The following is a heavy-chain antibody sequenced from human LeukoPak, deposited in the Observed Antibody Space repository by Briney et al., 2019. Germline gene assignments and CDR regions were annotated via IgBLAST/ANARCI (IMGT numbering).Heavy chain of an antibody. CDR3: ARGRASDFSLDY. Sequence: GGSLRLSCAASGFTFSSYAMHWVRQAPGKGLEWVAVISYDGSNKYYADSVKGRFTISRDNSKNTLYLQMNSLRAEDTAVYYCARGRASDFSLDYWGQGTLVTVSS. CDR2: ISYDGSNK. CDR1: GFTFSSYA. D-gene: IGHD2-21*02. J-gene: IGHJ4*02. V-gene: IGHV3-30-3*01.